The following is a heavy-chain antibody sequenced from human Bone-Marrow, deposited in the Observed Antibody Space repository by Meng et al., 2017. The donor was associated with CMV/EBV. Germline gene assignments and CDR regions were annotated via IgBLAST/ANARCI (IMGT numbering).Heavy chain of an antibody. D-gene: IGHD6-13*01. CDR2: IRYDGSNK. CDR3: AKDRSIEAAVPDN. CDR1: GFTFSSYG. V-gene: IGHV3-30*02. Sequence: GESLKISCAASGFTFSSYGMHWVRQAPGKGLEWVAFIRYDGSNKYYADSVKGRFTISRDNSKNTLYLQMNSLRAEDTAVYYCAKDRSIEAAVPDNWGQGTLVTVSS. J-gene: IGHJ4*02.